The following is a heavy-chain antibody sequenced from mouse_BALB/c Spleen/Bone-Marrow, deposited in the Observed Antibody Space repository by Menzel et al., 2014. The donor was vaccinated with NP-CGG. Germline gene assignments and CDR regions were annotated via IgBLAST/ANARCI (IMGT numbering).Heavy chain of an antibody. Sequence: DVKVEESGGGLVKPGGSLKLSCAASGFTFSSYTMSWVRQTPEKRLEWVATISSGGSYTYYPDSVKGRFTISRDNAKNTLYLQMSSLKSEDTAMYYCTRDPFYYGSSYAMDYRAQGTPVPVSS. CDR1: GFTFSSYT. D-gene: IGHD1-1*01. CDR2: ISSGGSYT. CDR3: TRDPFYYGSSYAMDY. J-gene: IGHJ4*01. V-gene: IGHV5-6-4*01.